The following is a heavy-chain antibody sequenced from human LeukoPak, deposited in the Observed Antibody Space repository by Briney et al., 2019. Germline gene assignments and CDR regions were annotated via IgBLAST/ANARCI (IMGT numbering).Heavy chain of an antibody. D-gene: IGHD6-6*01. CDR3: AKAQTSSSSTPPFDY. J-gene: IGHJ4*02. Sequence: GGSLRLSCAASGFTFDAYAMHWVRQAPGKGLEWVSGISWNSDSTGYADSVKGRFTISRDNAKNSLYLQMNSLRAEDTALYHCAKAQTSSSSTPPFDYWGQGTLVTVSS. V-gene: IGHV3-9*01. CDR2: ISWNSDST. CDR1: GFTFDAYA.